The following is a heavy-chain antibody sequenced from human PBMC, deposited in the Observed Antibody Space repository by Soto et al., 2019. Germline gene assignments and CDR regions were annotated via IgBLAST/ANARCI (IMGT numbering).Heavy chain of an antibody. V-gene: IGHV1-58*01. CDR1: GFTFTSSA. D-gene: IGHD3-22*01. J-gene: IGHJ3*02. CDR2: IVVGSGNT. CDR3: AAYYYDSSGYYIGYAFDI. Sequence: XSVKVSCKASGFTFTSSAVQWVRQARVQRLEWIGWIVVGSGNTNYSQKFQERVTITRDMSTSTAYMELSSLRSEDTAVYYCAAYYYDSSGYYIGYAFDIWGQGTMVTVSS.